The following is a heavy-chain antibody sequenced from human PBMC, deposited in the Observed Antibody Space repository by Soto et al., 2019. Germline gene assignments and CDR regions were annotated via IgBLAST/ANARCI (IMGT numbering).Heavy chain of an antibody. CDR3: ESRKQLVMAYIWFDP. J-gene: IGHJ5*02. D-gene: IGHD6-13*01. Sequence: SETLSLTCAVSGGSISSSNWWSWVRQPPGKVLEWIGEIYHSGSTNYNPSLKSRVTISVDKSKNKFSLKLSSVTAADTAVYDCESRKQLVMAYIWFDPWGQGTLVTLST. CDR2: IYHSGST. V-gene: IGHV4-4*02. CDR1: GGSISSSNW.